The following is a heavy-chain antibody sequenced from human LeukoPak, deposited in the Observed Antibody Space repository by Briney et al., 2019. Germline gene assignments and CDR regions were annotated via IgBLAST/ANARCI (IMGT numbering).Heavy chain of an antibody. V-gene: IGHV1-2*02. CDR2: INPGNGGT. J-gene: IGHJ4*01. D-gene: IGHD3-10*01. Sequence: ASVKVSCKTSGYTFSDYYIFWVRQAPGQGLEWMGWINPGNGGTNYAQRFHGRVTVIRDMSINTAYMELTSLMSDDTAIYFCARYKHGSYNGCYWGQGTLVTVSS. CDR1: GYTFSDYY. CDR3: ARYKHGSYNGCY.